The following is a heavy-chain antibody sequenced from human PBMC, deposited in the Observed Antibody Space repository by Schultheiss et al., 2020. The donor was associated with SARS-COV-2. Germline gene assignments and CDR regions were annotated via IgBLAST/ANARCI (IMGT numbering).Heavy chain of an antibody. CDR3: ARRSTATYYGMDV. D-gene: IGHD4-11*01. J-gene: IGHJ6*02. CDR1: GFDFSTYE. V-gene: IGHV3-48*03. CDR2: ISATGKTT. Sequence: GGSLRLSCVASGFDFSTYEMNWVRQAPGKGLEWVSVISATGKTTHYADSVKGRFTISRDNAKNSLYLQMNSLRAEDTAIYYCARRSTATYYGMDVWGPGTMVTVSS.